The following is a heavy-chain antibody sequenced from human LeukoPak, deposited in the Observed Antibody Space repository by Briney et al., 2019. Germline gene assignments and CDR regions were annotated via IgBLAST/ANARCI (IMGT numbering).Heavy chain of an antibody. Sequence: ASVKVSCKASGYTFTSYDINWVRQATGQGLEWMGWMNPNSGNTGYAQKFQGRVTMTRDTSISTAYMELSRLRSDDTAVYYCARAGRIAARPYYYYYMDVWGKGTTVTISS. V-gene: IGHV1-8*01. CDR3: ARAGRIAARPYYYYYMDV. D-gene: IGHD6-6*01. CDR2: MNPNSGNT. CDR1: GYTFTSYD. J-gene: IGHJ6*03.